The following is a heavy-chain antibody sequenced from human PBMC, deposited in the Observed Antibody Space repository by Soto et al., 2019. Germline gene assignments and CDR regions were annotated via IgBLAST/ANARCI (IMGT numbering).Heavy chain of an antibody. CDR3: ARVTPLYYYDSSGSQGAFDI. CDR2: IYYSGST. CDR1: GGSFSGYY. V-gene: IGHV4-59*01. Sequence: PSETLSLTCAVYGGSFSGYYWSWIRQPPGKGLEWIGYIYYSGSTNYNPSLKSRVTISVDTSKNQFSLKLSSVTAADTAVYYCARVTPLYYYDSSGSQGAFDIWGQGTMVTVSS. J-gene: IGHJ3*02. D-gene: IGHD3-22*01.